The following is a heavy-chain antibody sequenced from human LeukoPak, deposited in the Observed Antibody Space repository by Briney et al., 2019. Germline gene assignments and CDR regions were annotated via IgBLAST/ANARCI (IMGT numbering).Heavy chain of an antibody. J-gene: IGHJ6*02. Sequence: GGSLRLSCAATGFTFSSYSMNWVRQAPGKGLEWVSSISSSSSYIYYADSVKGRFTISRDNAKNSLYLQMNSLRAEDTAVYYCARDNLWFGESVYGMDVWGQGTTVTVSS. V-gene: IGHV3-21*01. D-gene: IGHD3-10*01. CDR1: GFTFSSYS. CDR2: ISSSSSYI. CDR3: ARDNLWFGESVYGMDV.